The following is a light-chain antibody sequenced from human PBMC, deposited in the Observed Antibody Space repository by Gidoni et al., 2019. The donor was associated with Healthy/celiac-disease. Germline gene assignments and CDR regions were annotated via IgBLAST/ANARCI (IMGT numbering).Light chain of an antibody. CDR1: SSDVGSYNL. Sequence: QSALTQPASVSGSPGQSITISCTVTSSDVGSYNLVSWYQQHPGKAPKLMIYEVSKRPSGVSNRFSGSKSGNTASLTISGLQAEDEADYYCCSYAGSSTFDVVFGGGTKLTVL. CDR3: CSYAGSSTFDVV. CDR2: EVS. J-gene: IGLJ2*01. V-gene: IGLV2-23*02.